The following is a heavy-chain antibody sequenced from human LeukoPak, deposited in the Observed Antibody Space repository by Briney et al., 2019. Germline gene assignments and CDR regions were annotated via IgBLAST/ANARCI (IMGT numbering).Heavy chain of an antibody. CDR2: ISYDGSNK. CDR3: AKDLTFAGYSSGWYPPSTQGPLDV. CDR1: GFTFSSYG. Sequence: GGSLRLSCAASGFTFSSYGMQWVRQAPGKGLEWVAVISYDGSNKYYEDSVKGRFTISRDKSKKTLYMQMNRLRGEDAAVYYCAKDLTFAGYSSGWYPPSTQGPLDVWGQGTTVTVSS. D-gene: IGHD6-19*01. J-gene: IGHJ6*02. V-gene: IGHV3-30*18.